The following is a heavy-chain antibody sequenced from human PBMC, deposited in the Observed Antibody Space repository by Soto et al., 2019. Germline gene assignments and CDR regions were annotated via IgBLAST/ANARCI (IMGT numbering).Heavy chain of an antibody. J-gene: IGHJ5*02. CDR3: ARVTIFEYWFDP. Sequence: SETQSLTSAVSYYSIGGGFCWAWIRQPPGKGLEWIGNIYHSGSAHYNPSLKSRVTMSVDTSKNNFSLRLTSVTAADTAVYYCARVTIFEYWFDPWGQGILVTVSS. CDR1: YYSIGGGFC. V-gene: IGHV4-38-2*01. D-gene: IGHD3-3*01. CDR2: IYHSGSA.